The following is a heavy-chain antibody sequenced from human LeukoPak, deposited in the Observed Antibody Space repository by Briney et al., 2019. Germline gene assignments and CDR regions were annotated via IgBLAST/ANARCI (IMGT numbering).Heavy chain of an antibody. D-gene: IGHD5-12*01. CDR3: TTHVRGYDFLFDY. Sequence: GGSLRLSCAASGFTFSNAWMSWVRQAPGKGLEWVGRIKSKTDGGTTDYAAPVKGRFTIPRDDSKNTLYLQMNSLKTEDTAVYYCTTHVRGYDFLFDYWGQGTLVTVSS. CDR1: GFTFSNAW. J-gene: IGHJ4*02. CDR2: IKSKTDGGTT. V-gene: IGHV3-15*01.